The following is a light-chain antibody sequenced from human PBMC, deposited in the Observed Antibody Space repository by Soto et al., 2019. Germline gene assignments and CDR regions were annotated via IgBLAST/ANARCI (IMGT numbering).Light chain of an antibody. Sequence: DIQMTQSPSSLSASVGDRVTITCRASQSISNYLNWHQQKPGEAPKHLVYAASSLQSEVPSRFSGSGSGTDFTLTISSLQPEDFATYYCQQSYSTPFTFGLGTKLESK. CDR2: AAS. J-gene: IGKJ2*01. CDR3: QQSYSTPFT. V-gene: IGKV1-39*01. CDR1: QSISNY.